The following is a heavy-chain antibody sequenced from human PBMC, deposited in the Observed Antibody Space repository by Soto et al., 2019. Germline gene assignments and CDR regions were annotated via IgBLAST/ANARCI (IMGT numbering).Heavy chain of an antibody. CDR3: AREPLRRRLGYSGYEYFDY. CDR2: TYYRSKWYN. CDR1: GDSVSSNSAA. J-gene: IGHJ4*02. V-gene: IGHV6-1*01. Sequence: PSPTLSLTCAISGDSVSSNSAAWNWIRQSPSRGLEWLGRTYYRSKWYNDYAVSVKSRITINPDTSKNQFSLQLNSVTPEDTAVYYCAREPLRRRLGYSGYEYFDYWGQGTLVTVSS. D-gene: IGHD5-12*01.